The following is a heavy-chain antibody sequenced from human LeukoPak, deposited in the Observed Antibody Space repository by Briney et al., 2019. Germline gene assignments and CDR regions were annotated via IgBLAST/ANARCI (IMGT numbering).Heavy chain of an antibody. D-gene: IGHD1-26*01. CDR1: GYTFTIYG. V-gene: IGHV1-18*01. CDR3: AREQWELDAFDI. CDR2: ISAYNGNT. Sequence: XSVKVSFTASGYTFTIYGISWVRQAPGQGLEWMGWISAYNGNTNYAQKLQGRVTITTDTSTSTAYMELRSLRSDDTAVYYCAREQWELDAFDIWGQGTMVTVSS. J-gene: IGHJ3*02.